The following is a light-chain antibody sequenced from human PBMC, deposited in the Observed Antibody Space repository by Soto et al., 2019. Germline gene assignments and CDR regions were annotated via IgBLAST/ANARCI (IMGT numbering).Light chain of an antibody. Sequence: QSALTQPASVSGSPGQSITISCTGTISDVGGYNYVSWYQQHPGKAPILMIFDVSNRPSGVSNRFSGSKSGYTASLTISGLQAEDEADYYCSSYTSSSTYVFGTGTKLTVL. CDR2: DVS. CDR3: SSYTSSSTYV. J-gene: IGLJ1*01. V-gene: IGLV2-14*03. CDR1: ISDVGGYNY.